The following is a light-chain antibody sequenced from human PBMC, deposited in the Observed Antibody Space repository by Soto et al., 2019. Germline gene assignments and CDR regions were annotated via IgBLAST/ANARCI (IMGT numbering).Light chain of an antibody. Sequence: QAVVTQPASVSGSPGQSVTISCTGPRSDIGDSNFISWYQHSPGKAPRLLIYEVTNRPSGVSKRFSGSKAGNTASLTISGLLDDDEADYFCASFRSGTILVFGTGTKVTVL. J-gene: IGLJ1*01. CDR1: RSDIGDSNF. CDR3: ASFRSGTILV. V-gene: IGLV2-14*01. CDR2: EVT.